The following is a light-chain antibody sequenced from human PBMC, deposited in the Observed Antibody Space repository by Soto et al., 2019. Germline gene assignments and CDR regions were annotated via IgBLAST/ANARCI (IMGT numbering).Light chain of an antibody. Sequence: EIVLTHSPATLSLSPGERATLSCRASQSVSSYLAWYQQKPGQAPRLLIYDASNRATAIPARFSGSGSGTDFTLTISSLEPEDFALYYCQQRSNWPRTFGQGTKVDIK. CDR1: QSVSSY. V-gene: IGKV3-11*01. CDR2: DAS. CDR3: QQRSNWPRT. J-gene: IGKJ1*01.